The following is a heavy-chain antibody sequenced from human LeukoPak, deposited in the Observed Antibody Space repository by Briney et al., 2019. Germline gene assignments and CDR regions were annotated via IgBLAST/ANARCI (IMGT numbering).Heavy chain of an antibody. Sequence: SETLSLTCTVSGGSISSYYWSWIRHPPGKGLEWIGYVYYSGSTNYNPSLKTRVTISVDSSKNQFSLNLSSVTAADTAVYYCARGKDGSGTYYNYFFDYWGQGTLVTVSS. J-gene: IGHJ4*02. D-gene: IGHD3-10*01. CDR1: GGSISSYY. V-gene: IGHV4-59*01. CDR3: ARGKDGSGTYYNYFFDY. CDR2: VYYSGST.